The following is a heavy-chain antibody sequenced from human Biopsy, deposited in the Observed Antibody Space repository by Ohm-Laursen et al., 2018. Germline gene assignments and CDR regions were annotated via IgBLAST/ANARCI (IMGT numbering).Heavy chain of an antibody. CDR1: GDSVTQYY. J-gene: IGHJ6*02. Sequence: TLSLTCTVSGDSVTQYYWSWIRQPPGKGLEWIGHIYYSVMTNYNPSLQSRVSISVDTSRNQVSLTLSSVTAADTAVYYCARDSGILNYGNFKYYHYYGMDVWGQGTKVTVSS. D-gene: IGHD4-11*01. CDR3: ARDSGILNYGNFKYYHYYGMDV. CDR2: IYYSVMT. V-gene: IGHV4-59*02.